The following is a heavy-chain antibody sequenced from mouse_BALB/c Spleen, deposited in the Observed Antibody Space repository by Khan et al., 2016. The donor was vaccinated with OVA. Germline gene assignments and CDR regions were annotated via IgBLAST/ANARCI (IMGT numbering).Heavy chain of an antibody. CDR1: GYTFTSYW. D-gene: IGHD1-1*01. CDR3: ASQGCSSDWLEY. Sequence: QVQLKESGAELAKPGASVKMSCKASGYTFTSYWMHRVKLRPGLGLVWIGYINPSTGYSEYNQTFKDKVTLTADKSSSTAYMQLSSLTSDDSAVYYCASQGCSSDWLEYWGRESVVSVSA. CDR2: INPSTGYS. J-gene: IGHJ3*01. V-gene: IGHV1-7*01.